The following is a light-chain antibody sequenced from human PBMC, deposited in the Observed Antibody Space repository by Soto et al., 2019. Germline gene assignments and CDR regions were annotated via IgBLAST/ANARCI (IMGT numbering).Light chain of an antibody. V-gene: IGKV3-20*01. Sequence: EIVFTQSPCTLSLSTGERATLSCRASQSVSNNYLAWYQQKPGQAPRLLIYGGSSRATGIPVRFSGSGSETDFTLTITRLEPEDFAVYYCQQYSSSRTFGQGSKV. CDR3: QQYSSSRT. J-gene: IGKJ1*01. CDR1: QSVSNNY. CDR2: GGS.